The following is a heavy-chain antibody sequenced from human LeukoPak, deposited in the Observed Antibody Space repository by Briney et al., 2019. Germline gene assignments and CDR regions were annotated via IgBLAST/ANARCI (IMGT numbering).Heavy chain of an antibody. D-gene: IGHD3-9*01. CDR1: GFTFSDDY. J-gene: IGHJ4*02. V-gene: IGHV3-11*01. CDR2: ISSLSSTI. Sequence: GGSLRLSCAASGFTFSDDYMNWIRQAPGKGLEWIAFISSLSSTIHYADSVKGRFTVSRDNARKSLYLQMNSLRAEDTAIYYCARELTRSGDFWGQGTLVTVSA. CDR3: ARELTRSGDF.